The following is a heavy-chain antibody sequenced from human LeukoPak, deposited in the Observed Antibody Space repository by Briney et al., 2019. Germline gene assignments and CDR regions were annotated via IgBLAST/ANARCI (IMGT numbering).Heavy chain of an antibody. CDR3: ARLSQTPDYYTLGGYYYLGY. J-gene: IGHJ4*02. CDR1: RYTFTSYD. Sequence: GASVKVSCKASRYTFTSYDINWVREAAGHGLEWMGWMNPNTGRTGYAQKFQGRNTMTRDTSINTAYMELTNLRSEDTAIYYCARLSQTPDYYTLGGYYYLGYWGQGTPVTVSS. D-gene: IGHD3-10*01. CDR2: MNPNTGRT. V-gene: IGHV1-8*01.